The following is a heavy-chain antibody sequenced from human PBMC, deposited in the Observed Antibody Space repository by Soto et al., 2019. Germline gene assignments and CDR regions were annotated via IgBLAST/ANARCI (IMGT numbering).Heavy chain of an antibody. CDR3: AKGGLNSATHYSSYFDY. J-gene: IGHJ4*02. V-gene: IGHV3-23*01. CDR2: ISGSGGST. CDR1: GFTFSSYA. D-gene: IGHD2-15*01. Sequence: GGSLRLSCAASGFTFSSYAMSWVRQAPGKGLEWVSAISGSGGSTYYADSVKGRFTISRDNSKNTLYLQMNSLRAEDTAVYYCAKGGLNSATHYSSYFDYWGQGTLVTVSS.